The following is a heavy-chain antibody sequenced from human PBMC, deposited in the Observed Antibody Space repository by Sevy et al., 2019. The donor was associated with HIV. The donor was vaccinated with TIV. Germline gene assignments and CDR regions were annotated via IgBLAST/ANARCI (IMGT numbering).Heavy chain of an antibody. J-gene: IGHJ4*02. CDR1: GFTFSNYG. CDR2: IWNDGSNK. V-gene: IGHV3-33*01. D-gene: IGHD2-21*02. Sequence: GGSLRLSCAASGFTFSNYGMHWVRQAPGKGLEWVAVIWNDGSNKYYANSVKGRFTISRDNSKNGLYLQMNGLRVEDTAVYFCARGGDFNDGSAERDLDYGGQGT. CDR3: ARGGDFNDGSAERDLDY.